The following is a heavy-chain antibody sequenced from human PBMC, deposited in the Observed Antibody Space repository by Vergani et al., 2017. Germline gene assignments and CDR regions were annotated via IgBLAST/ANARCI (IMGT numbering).Heavy chain of an antibody. J-gene: IGHJ6*02. CDR1: GFTFSSYG. V-gene: IGHV3-30*02. D-gene: IGHD7-27*01. Sequence: QVQLVESVGGVVQPGGSLRLSCAASGFTFSSYGMHWVRQAPGKGLEWVAFIRYDGSNKYYADSVKGRFTISRDNSKNTLYLQMNSLRAEDTAVYYCAKDRAGDKESYYYYGMDVWGQGTTVTVSS. CDR3: AKDRAGDKESYYYYGMDV. CDR2: IRYDGSNK.